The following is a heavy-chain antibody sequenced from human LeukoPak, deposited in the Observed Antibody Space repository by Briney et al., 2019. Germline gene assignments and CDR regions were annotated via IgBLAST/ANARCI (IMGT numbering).Heavy chain of an antibody. CDR3: ARMADYDRSGYDAFEI. V-gene: IGHV4-59*02. D-gene: IGHD3-22*01. CDR2: IYKSETT. Sequence: SETLSLTCTVSDGSVSSFYWSWIRQPPGKGLEWIGYIYKSETTNYNPSLTGRVTMSLDAPKNQISMKLRSVTAADTAVYYCARMADYDRSGYDAFEIWGLGTLVTVSS. J-gene: IGHJ3*02. CDR1: DGSVSSFY.